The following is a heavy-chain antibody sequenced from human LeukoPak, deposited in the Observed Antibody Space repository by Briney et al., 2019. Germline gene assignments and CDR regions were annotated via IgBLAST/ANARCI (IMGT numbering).Heavy chain of an antibody. CDR2: IIPILGIA. V-gene: IGHV1-69*04. D-gene: IGHD2-2*01. CDR1: GGTFSSYA. CDR3: ARDGEGVVVPALFDL. J-gene: IGHJ2*01. Sequence: GASVKVSCKASGGTFSSYAISWVRQAPGQGLEWMGRIIPILGIANYAQKFQGRVTITADKSTSTAYMELSSLRSEDTAVYYCARDGEGVVVPALFDLWGRGTLVTVSS.